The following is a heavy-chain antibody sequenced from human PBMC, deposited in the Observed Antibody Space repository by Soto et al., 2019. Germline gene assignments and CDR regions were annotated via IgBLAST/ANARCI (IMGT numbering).Heavy chain of an antibody. D-gene: IGHD6-13*01. CDR1: GFTFSSYA. V-gene: IGHV3-23*01. Sequence: EVQLLESGGGLVQPGGSLRLSCAASGFTFSSYAMSWVRQAPGKGLEWVSAISGSGGSTYYADSVKGRFTISRDNSKNTLYLQMNSLRAEDTAVYYCAKDLRYSSSSFFYYGTDVWRQGTTITVSS. J-gene: IGHJ6*02. CDR2: ISGSGGST. CDR3: AKDLRYSSSSFFYYGTDV.